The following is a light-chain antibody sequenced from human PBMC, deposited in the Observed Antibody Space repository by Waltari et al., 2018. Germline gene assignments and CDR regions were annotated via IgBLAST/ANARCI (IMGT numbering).Light chain of an antibody. Sequence: EIVLTQSPGTLSLSPGDGATLSCRASQSVSSNYLAWYQQKPGQAPRLPIDGASNRATGIPDRFRGSGSGTDFTLTISRLEPEDFAVYYCQQYGSSPPVTFGQGTRLE. V-gene: IGKV3-20*01. J-gene: IGKJ5*01. CDR2: GAS. CDR1: QSVSSNY. CDR3: QQYGSSPPVT.